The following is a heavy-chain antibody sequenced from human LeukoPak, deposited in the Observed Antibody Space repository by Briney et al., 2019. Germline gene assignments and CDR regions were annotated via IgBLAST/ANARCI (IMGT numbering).Heavy chain of an antibody. J-gene: IGHJ6*03. D-gene: IGHD6-13*01. CDR1: GFTFSSHT. Sequence: GGSLRLSCAASGFTFSSHTINWVRQAPGKGLEWVSSISSSSDCIHYADSVKGRFTISRDNAKNSLYLQMNSLRAEDTAVYYCARIAAAAYYYYYYMDVWGKGTTVTVSS. CDR2: ISSSSDCI. CDR3: ARIAAAAYYYYYYMDV. V-gene: IGHV3-21*01.